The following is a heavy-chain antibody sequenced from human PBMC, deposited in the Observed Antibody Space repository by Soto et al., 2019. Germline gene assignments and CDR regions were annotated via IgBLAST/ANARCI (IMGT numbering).Heavy chain of an antibody. D-gene: IGHD3-22*01. CDR3: AERKYYYDSSGYYGDAFDS. CDR1: GFTFSNYA. J-gene: IGHJ3*02. CDR2: ITGSSVST. V-gene: IGHV3-23*01. Sequence: EVQLLESGGDLVQPGGSLRLSCAASGFTFSNYAMSWVRQAPGKGLEGVSTITGSSVSTYYADSVKGRFTVSRDNSMDSLYVQMDSLRAEDTAVYYCAERKYYYDSSGYYGDAFDSWGQGTMVTVSS.